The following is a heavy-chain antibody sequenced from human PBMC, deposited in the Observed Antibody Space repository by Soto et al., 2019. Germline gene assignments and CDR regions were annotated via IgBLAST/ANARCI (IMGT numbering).Heavy chain of an antibody. CDR2: ISGSGGST. J-gene: IGHJ4*02. D-gene: IGHD3-22*01. CDR1: GFTFSSYA. V-gene: IGHV3-23*01. Sequence: GGSLRLSCAASGFTFSSYAMSWVRQAPGKGLEWVSAISGSGGSTYYADSVKGRFTISRDNSKNTLYLQMNSLRAEDKAVYYCASDSSGYYEIDYWGQGTLVTVSS. CDR3: ASDSSGYYEIDY.